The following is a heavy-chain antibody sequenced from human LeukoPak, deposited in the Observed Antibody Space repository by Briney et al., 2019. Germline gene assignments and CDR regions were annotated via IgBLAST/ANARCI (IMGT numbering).Heavy chain of an antibody. CDR1: YGSINSYY. CDR3: ARYGDYVFDL. J-gene: IGHJ4*02. CDR2: IYYSGST. V-gene: IGHV4-59*01. Sequence: SETLSLTCTVSYGSINSYYWSWIRQPPGKGLEWIGYIYYSGSTIYNPSLKSRVTISVDTSKNQFSLKLSSVTAADTAVYYCARYGDYVFDLWGQGTLVTVSS. D-gene: IGHD4-17*01.